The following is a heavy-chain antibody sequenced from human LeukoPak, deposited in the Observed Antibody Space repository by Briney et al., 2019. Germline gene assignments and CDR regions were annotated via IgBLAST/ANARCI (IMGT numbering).Heavy chain of an antibody. Sequence: GGSLRLSCAASGFTFSTYGMHWVRQAPGKGLEWVAVISYDESNKYYTNSVKGRFSISRDNAKNTLCLQMNSLRAEDTAVYYCAREKYCTPTDCLHGRFYFDYWGQGTLVSVSS. J-gene: IGHJ4*02. CDR3: AREKYCTPTDCLHGRFYFDY. D-gene: IGHD2-8*01. CDR2: ISYDESNK. CDR1: GFTFSTYG. V-gene: IGHV3-30*03.